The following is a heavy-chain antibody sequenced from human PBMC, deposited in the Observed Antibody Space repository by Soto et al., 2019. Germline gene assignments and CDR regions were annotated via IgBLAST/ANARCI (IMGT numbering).Heavy chain of an antibody. V-gene: IGHV1-2*02. CDR2: INPNSGGT. CDR3: SRDQSPSSGWPGMDV. D-gene: IGHD6-19*01. CDR1: GYTFTDYY. J-gene: IGHJ6*02. Sequence: VSVKFSWKASGYTFTDYYMHWMRKAPGQGLELMGWINPNSGGTNYAQKFQGRVTMTRDTSISTAYMELNRLRSDDTAVYYCSRDQSPSSGWPGMDVWGQGTTVTVSS.